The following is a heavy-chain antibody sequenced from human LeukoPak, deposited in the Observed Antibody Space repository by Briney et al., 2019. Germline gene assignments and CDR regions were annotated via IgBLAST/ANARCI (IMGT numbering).Heavy chain of an antibody. D-gene: IGHD3-9*01. CDR2: IKQDGSEK. CDR1: GFTFSSYW. J-gene: IGHJ4*02. Sequence: GGSLRLSCAASGFTFSSYWMSWVRQAPGKGLEWVANIKQDGSEKYYVDSVKRRFTISRDNAKNSLYLQMNSLRAEDTAVYYCARDKRGHYDILTGYYEADRHLYYFDYWGQGTLVTVSS. CDR3: ARDKRGHYDILTGYYEADRHLYYFDY. V-gene: IGHV3-7*01.